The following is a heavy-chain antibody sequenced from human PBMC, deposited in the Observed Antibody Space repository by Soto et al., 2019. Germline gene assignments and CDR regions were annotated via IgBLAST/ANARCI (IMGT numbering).Heavy chain of an antibody. J-gene: IGHJ4*02. CDR2: INHSGST. D-gene: IGHD4-17*01. V-gene: IGHV4-34*01. CDR1: GGSFSGYY. Sequence: SETLSLTCAVYGGSFSGYYWSWIRQPPGKGLEWIGEINHSGSTNYNPSLKSRVTISVDTSKNQFSLKLSSVTAADTAVYYCAMTTVTRGVSYWGQGTLVTVSS. CDR3: AMTTVTRGVSY.